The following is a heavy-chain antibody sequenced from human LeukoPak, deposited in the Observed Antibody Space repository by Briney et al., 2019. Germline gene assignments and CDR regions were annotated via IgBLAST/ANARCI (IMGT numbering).Heavy chain of an antibody. CDR3: ARGTNDAFDI. Sequence: PSETLSLTCTVSGGSISSHYWSWIRQPPGKGLEWIGYIYYSGSTNYNPSLKRRVTISVDTSKNQFSLKLSSVTAADTAVYYCARGTNDAFDIWGQGTMVTVSS. CDR1: GGSISSHY. D-gene: IGHD3-10*01. J-gene: IGHJ3*02. CDR2: IYYSGST. V-gene: IGHV4-59*11.